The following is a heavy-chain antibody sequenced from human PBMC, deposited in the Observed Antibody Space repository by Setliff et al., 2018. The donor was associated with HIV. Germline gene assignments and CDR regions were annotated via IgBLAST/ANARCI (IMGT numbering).Heavy chain of an antibody. V-gene: IGHV3-23*01. CDR3: AKGFYYDSGDGRVRAFDI. CDR1: GFTFSSYT. Sequence: PGGSLRLSCAASGFTFSSYTMSWVRQAPGKGLEWVSGIYDSGDRTYHADSVKGRFTISRDNSKNTLYLQMNSLRAEDTAVYFCAKGFYYDSGDGRVRAFDIWGQGTMVTVSS. D-gene: IGHD3-22*01. J-gene: IGHJ3*02. CDR2: IYDSGDRT.